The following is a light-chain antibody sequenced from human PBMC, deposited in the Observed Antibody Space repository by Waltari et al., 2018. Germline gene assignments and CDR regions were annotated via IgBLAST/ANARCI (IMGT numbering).Light chain of an antibody. Sequence: VLTHSPATLSLSPGARATLPCWPRQSVEIYLPWFQQKPGQAHTLLIYDYSNRTAGIPARFSGSGSRTDFTRTNCSLEPEDFAVYYCQQCKHWPPLTFGGGTKVEIK. CDR2: DYS. CDR1: QSVEIY. V-gene: IGKV3-11*01. J-gene: IGKJ4*01. CDR3: QQCKHWPPLT.